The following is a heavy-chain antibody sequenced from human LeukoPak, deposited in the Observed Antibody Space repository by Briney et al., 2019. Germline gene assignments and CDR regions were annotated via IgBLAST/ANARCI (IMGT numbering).Heavy chain of an antibody. V-gene: IGHV4-34*01. Sequence: SETLSLTCAVYGGSFSGYYWSWIRQPPVKGLEWIGEINHSGSTNYNPSLKSRVTISVDTSKNQFSLKPSSVTAADTAVYYCARRRFDWLLSRKNNWFDPWGQGTLVTVSS. CDR2: INHSGST. CDR1: GGSFSGYY. CDR3: ARRRFDWLLSRKNNWFDP. D-gene: IGHD3-9*01. J-gene: IGHJ5*02.